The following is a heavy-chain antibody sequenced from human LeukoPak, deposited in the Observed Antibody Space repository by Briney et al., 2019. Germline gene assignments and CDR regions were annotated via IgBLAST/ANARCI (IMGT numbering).Heavy chain of an antibody. Sequence: ASVKVSCKASGYTFTGYYMHWVRQAPGQGLEWMGWINPNSGGTNYAQKFQGRVTMTRNTSISTAYMELSSLRSEDTAVYYCARGTSGSGPVISLPDYWGQGTLVTVSS. V-gene: IGHV1-2*02. CDR1: GYTFTGYY. CDR2: INPNSGGT. J-gene: IGHJ4*02. D-gene: IGHD3-10*01. CDR3: ARGTSGSGPVISLPDY.